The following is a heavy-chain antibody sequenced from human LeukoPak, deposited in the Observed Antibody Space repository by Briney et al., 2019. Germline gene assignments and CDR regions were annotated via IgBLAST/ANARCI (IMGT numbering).Heavy chain of an antibody. CDR3: ARGYVAVAVNFDY. D-gene: IGHD6-19*01. Sequence: ASVKVSCKASGYTFTGYYMHWVRQAPGQGLEWMGWINPNSGGTNYAQKFQGRVTMTRDTSISTAYMELSRLRSDDTAVYYCARGYVAVAVNFDYWGQGTLVTVSS. CDR1: GYTFTGYY. V-gene: IGHV1-2*02. J-gene: IGHJ4*02. CDR2: INPNSGGT.